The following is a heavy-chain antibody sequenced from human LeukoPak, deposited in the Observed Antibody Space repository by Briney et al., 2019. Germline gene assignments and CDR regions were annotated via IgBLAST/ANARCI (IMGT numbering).Heavy chain of an antibody. CDR2: IYHNGIT. D-gene: IGHD4-17*01. V-gene: IGHV4-38-2*01. CDR3: ARLRGAMTTVTKGSDY. Sequence: SETLSLTCAVSGYSVSSGFFWGWIRQPPGKGLEWIATIYHNGITHYNPSLKSRVTISVDTSKNQFSLKMSSVTAADTAVYYCARLRGAMTTVTKGSDYWGQGTLVTVSS. J-gene: IGHJ4*02. CDR1: GYSVSSGFF.